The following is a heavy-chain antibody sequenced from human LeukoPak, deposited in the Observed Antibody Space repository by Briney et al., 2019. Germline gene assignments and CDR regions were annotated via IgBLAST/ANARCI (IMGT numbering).Heavy chain of an antibody. CDR3: ARLPRWDYYFDY. CDR1: GVSISSSNYY. D-gene: IGHD1-14*01. Sequence: SETLSLTCTVSGVSISSSNYYWGWLRQPPGKGLEWIGTIYYGGSTYYNPSLKSRVSIAVDTSKNQFSLRLSSVTAADAAVFFCARLPRWDYYFDYWGQGTLVTVSS. CDR2: IYYGGST. V-gene: IGHV4-39*01. J-gene: IGHJ4*02.